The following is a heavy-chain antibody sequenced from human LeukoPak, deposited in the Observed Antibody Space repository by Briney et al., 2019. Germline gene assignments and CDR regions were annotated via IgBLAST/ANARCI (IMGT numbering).Heavy chain of an antibody. Sequence: PSETLSLTCTVSGGSISSSSYYWGWIRQPPGKELEWIGSIYYSGRTYYNPSLKSRVTISVDTSKNQFSLKLSSVTAADTAVYYCARQGSSSFWGEDGDAFDIWGQGTMVTVSS. D-gene: IGHD6-6*01. J-gene: IGHJ3*02. CDR3: ARQGSSSFWGEDGDAFDI. CDR1: GGSISSSSYY. CDR2: IYYSGRT. V-gene: IGHV4-39*01.